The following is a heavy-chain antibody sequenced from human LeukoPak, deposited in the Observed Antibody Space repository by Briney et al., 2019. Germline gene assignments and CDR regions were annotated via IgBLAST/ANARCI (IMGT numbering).Heavy chain of an antibody. J-gene: IGHJ4*02. V-gene: IGHV3-7*01. CDR3: VRGCGRSSCPYYLDS. CDR1: GFIFNSYW. CDR2: IRQDGSEK. Sequence: GGSLRLSCAASGFIFNSYWMSWVRQAPGKGLEWVATIRQDGSEKLYVDSVRGRFTISRDNAKNSLSLQMNSLRAEDTAVYYCVRGCGRSSCPYYLDSWGQGALVTVSS. D-gene: IGHD2-21*01.